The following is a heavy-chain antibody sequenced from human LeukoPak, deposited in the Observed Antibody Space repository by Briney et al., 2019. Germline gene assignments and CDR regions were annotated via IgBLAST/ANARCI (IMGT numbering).Heavy chain of an antibody. CDR3: ARHTSIIVINS. CDR1: GVSISNTGDY. Sequence: SETLSLTCTVSGVSISNTGDYWGWIRQSPGKGLEWIATISHSGTTYSNPSLTGRVTISADTSKNQFSLRLTSVTAAETAVYFCARHTSIIVINSWGQGTLVSVSS. J-gene: IGHJ4*02. CDR2: ISHSGTT. V-gene: IGHV4-39*01. D-gene: IGHD3-22*01.